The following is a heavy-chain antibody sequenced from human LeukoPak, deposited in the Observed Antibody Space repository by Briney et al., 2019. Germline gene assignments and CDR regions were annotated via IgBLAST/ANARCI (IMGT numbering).Heavy chain of an antibody. CDR2: IYHSGST. CDR1: GGSISSGGYS. CDR3: ARGRGYYGSGSYQGGEYFQH. Sequence: SETLSLTCAVSGGSISSGGYSWSWIRQPPGKGLEWIGYIYHSGSTYYNPSLKSRVTISVDTSKNQFSLKLSSVTAADTAVYYCARGRGYYGSGSYQGGEYFQHWGQGTLVTVSS. J-gene: IGHJ1*01. V-gene: IGHV4-30-2*01. D-gene: IGHD3-10*01.